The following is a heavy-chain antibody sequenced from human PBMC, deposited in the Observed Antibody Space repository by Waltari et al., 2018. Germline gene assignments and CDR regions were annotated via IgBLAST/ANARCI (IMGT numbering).Heavy chain of an antibody. CDR1: GASISRSSYS. D-gene: IGHD3-10*01. V-gene: IGHV4-39*01. CDR3: AGRVGESIDF. J-gene: IGHJ4*02. Sequence: QLRLQESGPGLVKSSETLSLTCTVSGASISRSSYSWGWIRQPPGKGLDWIGNIFHTGSSYYNPPRKSRVNISVDTSKNQFSLRVNSMTAADTAVYYCAGRVGESIDFWGRGTLVTVSS. CDR2: IFHTGSS.